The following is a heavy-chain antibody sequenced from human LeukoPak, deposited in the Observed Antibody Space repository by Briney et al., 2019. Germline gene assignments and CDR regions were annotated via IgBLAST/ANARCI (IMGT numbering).Heavy chain of an antibody. CDR2: INHSGST. Sequence: SETLSLTCAVYGGSFSGYYWSWIRQPPGKGLEWIGEINHSGSTNYNLSLKSRVTISVDTSKNQFSLKLSSVTAADTAVYYCARALRYCSGGSCSHQYYFDYWGRGTLVTVSS. CDR3: ARALRYCSGGSCSHQYYFDY. V-gene: IGHV4-34*01. CDR1: GGSFSGYY. J-gene: IGHJ4*02. D-gene: IGHD2-15*01.